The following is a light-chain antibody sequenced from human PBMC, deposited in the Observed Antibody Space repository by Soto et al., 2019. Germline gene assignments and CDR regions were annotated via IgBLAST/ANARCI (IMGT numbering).Light chain of an antibody. CDR1: QSIRSY. CDR2: AAS. V-gene: IGKV1-39*01. J-gene: IGKJ1*01. CDR3: QQSYSTPWT. Sequence: DIQMTQSPSSLSASVGDRVTITCRASQSIRSYLNWYQQNPGKAPKLLIYAASSLQSGVPSRFSGSGSGTDFTLTISSLQPEDCATYYCQQSYSTPWTFGQGTKGESK.